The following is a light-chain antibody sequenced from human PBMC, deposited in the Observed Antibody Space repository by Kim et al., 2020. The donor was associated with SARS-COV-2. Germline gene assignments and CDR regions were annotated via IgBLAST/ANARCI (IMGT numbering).Light chain of an antibody. J-gene: IGLJ3*02. V-gene: IGLV1-40*01. Sequence: QSVLTQPASVSGAPGQRVTIYCSGSSSNIGTGYDVYWYQQFPGTAPKLLIYGRNNRPSGVPDRFSGTRSGTSASLAITGLQAEDVAYYHCQSYDNRLPASVFGGGNQLTVL. CDR2: GRN. CDR1: SSNIGTGYD. CDR3: QSYDNRLPASV.